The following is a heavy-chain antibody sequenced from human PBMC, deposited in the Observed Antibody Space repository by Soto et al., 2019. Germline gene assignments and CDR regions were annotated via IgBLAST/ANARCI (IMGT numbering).Heavy chain of an antibody. Sequence: PSETLSLTCSVSGGSISDGAYYWSWIRQHPGRGLEWIGYIFHSGSSYYNPSLKSRLAISLDTSKNQFSLKVNSVTAADTAVYFCARGSGYRTDYWGQGTLVTVSS. CDR2: IFHSGSS. D-gene: IGHD5-18*01. J-gene: IGHJ4*02. CDR3: ARGSGYRTDY. V-gene: IGHV4-31*02. CDR1: GGSISDGAYY.